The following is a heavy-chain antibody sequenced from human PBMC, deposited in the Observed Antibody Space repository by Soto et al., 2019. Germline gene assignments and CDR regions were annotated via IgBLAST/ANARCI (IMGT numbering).Heavy chain of an antibody. CDR2: IHYNGNT. V-gene: IGHV4-59*01. CDR3: ATMRNLLTGYRGHLDY. CDR1: GDSISSYS. J-gene: IGHJ4*02. D-gene: IGHD3-9*01. Sequence: PSETLSLTCTVSGDSISSYSWSWIRQPPGKGLEWIGNIHYNGNTKYSPSLKSRVTMSVDTSKNHFSLKLISVTTADTAVYYCATMRNLLTGYRGHLDYGGQGTLVTVSS.